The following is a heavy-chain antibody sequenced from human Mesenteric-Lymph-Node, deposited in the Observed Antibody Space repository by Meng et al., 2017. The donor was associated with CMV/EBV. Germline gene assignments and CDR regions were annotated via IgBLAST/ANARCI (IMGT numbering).Heavy chain of an antibody. CDR1: ISNDRYF. CDR2: MYYSGST. V-gene: IGHV4-39*07. Sequence: ISNDRYFWGWIRQPPGRGLQWIGTMYYSGSTYYNPSLKSRVTISVDTSKNQFSLKLSSVTAADTAVYYCATGNFWSGYYNMHYFDYWGQGTPVTVSS. CDR3: ATGNFWSGYYNMHYFDY. J-gene: IGHJ4*02. D-gene: IGHD3-3*01.